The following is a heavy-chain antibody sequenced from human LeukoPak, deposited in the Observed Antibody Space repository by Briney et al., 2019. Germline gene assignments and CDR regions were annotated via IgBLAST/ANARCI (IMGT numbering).Heavy chain of an antibody. CDR3: ARFRGSWDCSGGSCYSGGYMDV. V-gene: IGHV1-69*06. J-gene: IGHJ6*03. D-gene: IGHD2-15*01. Sequence: ASVKVSCKASGGTFSSYAISWVRQAPGQGLEWMGGIIPIFGTANYAQKFQGRVTITADKSTSTAYMELSSLRSEDTAVYYCARFRGSWDCSGGSCYSGGYMDVWGKGTTVTVSS. CDR2: IIPIFGTA. CDR1: GGTFSSYA.